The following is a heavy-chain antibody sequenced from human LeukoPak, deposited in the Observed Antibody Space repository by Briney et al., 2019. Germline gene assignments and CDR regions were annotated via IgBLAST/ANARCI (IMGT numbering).Heavy chain of an antibody. Sequence: PGGSLRLSCAASGFTFSSYSMNWVRQAPGKGLEWVSYISSSSSIIYYADSVKGRFTISRDIAKNSLYLQMNSLRVEDTAMYYCTRDQYGDYGFDYWGQGTLVTVSS. CDR1: GFTFSSYS. CDR3: TRDQYGDYGFDY. D-gene: IGHD4-17*01. CDR2: ISSSSSII. V-gene: IGHV3-48*04. J-gene: IGHJ4*02.